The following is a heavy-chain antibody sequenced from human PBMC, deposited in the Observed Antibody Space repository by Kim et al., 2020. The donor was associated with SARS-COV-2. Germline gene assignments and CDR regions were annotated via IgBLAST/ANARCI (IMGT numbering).Heavy chain of an antibody. Sequence: GESLKISCKGSGYSFTSYWIGWVRQMPGKGLEWMGIIYPGDSDTRYSPSFQGQVTISADKSISTAYLQWSSLKASDTAMYYCARVVRDTRGEDWVDPWGQGDLVTVSS. V-gene: IGHV5-51*01. CDR1: GYSFTSYW. J-gene: IGHJ5*02. D-gene: IGHD3-10*01. CDR2: IYPGDSDT. CDR3: ARVVRDTRGEDWVDP.